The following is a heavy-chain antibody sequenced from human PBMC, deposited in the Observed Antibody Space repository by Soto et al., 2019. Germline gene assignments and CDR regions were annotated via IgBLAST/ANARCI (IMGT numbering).Heavy chain of an antibody. CDR3: ARDESLDV. D-gene: IGHD3-10*01. CDR1: GYTFTSYS. V-gene: IGHV1-46*01. J-gene: IGHJ6*02. Sequence: ALVKVSCKASGYTFTSYSMHWVRQAPGQGLEWMGMINPSGGSTTYAQKFQDRVTMTRDTSTSTVYMEVSSLRSEDTAVYYCARDESLDVWGQGTTVTVSS. CDR2: INPSGGST.